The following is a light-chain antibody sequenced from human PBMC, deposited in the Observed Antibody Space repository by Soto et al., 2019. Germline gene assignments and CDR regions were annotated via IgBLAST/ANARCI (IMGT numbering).Light chain of an antibody. V-gene: IGKV3-15*01. CDR1: QSVGTN. CDR3: QQYKTWSSIT. Sequence: EIVMTQSPATLSVSPGERATLSCRASQSVGTNLAWYQQKPGQAPRLLIYGASTRATGIPDRFSGSGSATEFTLTISSLQSEDFAVYHCQQYKTWSSITFGQGTRLEIK. CDR2: GAS. J-gene: IGKJ5*01.